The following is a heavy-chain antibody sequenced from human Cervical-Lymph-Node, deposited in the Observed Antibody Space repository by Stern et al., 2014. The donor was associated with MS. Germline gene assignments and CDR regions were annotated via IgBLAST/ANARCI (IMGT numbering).Heavy chain of an antibody. J-gene: IGHJ3*02. Sequence: QDQLVQSGPGLVKPSQTLSLTCTVSGGSIRSGDHDWSWIRHLPGKGLEWIGNIHKSGNTNYNPSLRSRVIMSLDTSENHLSLKLTSVTVADTAVYYCAREEAGYYDAFDIWGQGTMVTVSS. CDR3: AREEAGYYDAFDI. CDR1: GGSIRSGDHD. V-gene: IGHV4-31*03. CDR2: IHKSGNT. D-gene: IGHD1-26*01.